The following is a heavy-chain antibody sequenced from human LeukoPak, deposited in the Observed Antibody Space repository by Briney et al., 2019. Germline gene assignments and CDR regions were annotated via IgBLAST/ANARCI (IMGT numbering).Heavy chain of an antibody. CDR3: ARGRGDY. CDR1: GGSFSGYY. CDR2: INHSGST. J-gene: IGHJ4*02. V-gene: IGHV4-34*01. Sequence: SETLSLTCAVYGGSFSGYYWSWIRQPPGKGLEWIGEINHSGSTNYNPSLKSRVTISVDTSKNQFSLKLSSVTAADTAVYYCARGRGDYWGQGTLVTVSS.